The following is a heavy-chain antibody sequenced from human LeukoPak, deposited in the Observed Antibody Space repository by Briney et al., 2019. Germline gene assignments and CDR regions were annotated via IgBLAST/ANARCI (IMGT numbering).Heavy chain of an antibody. D-gene: IGHD3-3*01. Sequence: PGGSLRLSCAASGFTFSSYAMSWVRQAPGKGLEWVSAISGSGGSTYYADSVKGQFTISRDNSKNTLYLQMNSLRAEDTAVYYCAKDPIRFTIFGVSRVYFDYWGQGTLVTVSS. V-gene: IGHV3-23*01. J-gene: IGHJ4*02. CDR2: ISGSGGST. CDR1: GFTFSSYA. CDR3: AKDPIRFTIFGVSRVYFDY.